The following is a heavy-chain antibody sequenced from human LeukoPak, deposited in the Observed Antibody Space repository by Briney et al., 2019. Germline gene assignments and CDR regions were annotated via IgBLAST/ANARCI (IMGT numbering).Heavy chain of an antibody. V-gene: IGHV3-23*01. D-gene: IGHD3-22*01. CDR1: GFTFSSYA. CDR3: AKDLFWDSSGYYYDY. J-gene: IGHJ4*02. CDR2: ISGSGGST. Sequence: AGGSLRLSCAASGFTFSSYAMSWVRQAPGKGLEWVSAISGSGGSTYYADSVKGRFTISRDNSKNTLYLQMNSLRAEETAVYYCAKDLFWDSSGYYYDYWGQGTLVTVSS.